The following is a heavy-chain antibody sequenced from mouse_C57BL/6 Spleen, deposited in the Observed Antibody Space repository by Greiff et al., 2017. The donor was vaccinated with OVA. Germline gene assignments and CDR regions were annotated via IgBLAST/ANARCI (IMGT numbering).Heavy chain of an antibody. CDR1: GYSFTDYT. V-gene: IGHV1-39*01. CDR3: ARSVGAVYWYFDV. D-gene: IGHD1-1*02. Sequence: VQLKQSGPELVKPGASVKISCKASGYSFTDYTMNWVKQSNGKSLEWIGVINPNYGTTSYNQKFKGKATLTVDQSSSTAYMQLNSLTSEDSAVYYCARSVGAVYWYFDVWGTGTTVTVSS. J-gene: IGHJ1*03. CDR2: INPNYGTT.